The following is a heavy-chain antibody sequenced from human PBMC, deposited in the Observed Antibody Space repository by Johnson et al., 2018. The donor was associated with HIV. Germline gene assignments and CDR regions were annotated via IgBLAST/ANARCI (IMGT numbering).Heavy chain of an antibody. D-gene: IGHD3-22*01. V-gene: IGHV3-66*01. J-gene: IGHJ3*02. CDR3: AKKTAYYDAGAFNI. CDR2: IYSDGTT. Sequence: SCAVSAFSVSSNYMSWVHQAPGKGLEWVSVIYSDGTTYYAASVKGRFTISRDDSKSIAYLQMNSLRAEDTAVYYCAKKTAYYDAGAFNIWGQGTMVTVSS. CDR1: AFSVSSNY.